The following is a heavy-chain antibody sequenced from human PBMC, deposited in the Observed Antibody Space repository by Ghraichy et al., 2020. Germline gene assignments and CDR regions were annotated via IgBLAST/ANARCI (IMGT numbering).Heavy chain of an antibody. Sequence: SETLSLTCTVSGGSISSYYWSWIRQPPGKGLEWIGYIYYSGSTNYNPSLKSRVTISVDTSKNQFSLKLSSVTAADTAVYYCARVVVTVPRGWFDPWGQGTLVTVSS. CDR3: ARVVVTVPRGWFDP. CDR2: IYYSGST. V-gene: IGHV4-59*01. D-gene: IGHD2-21*02. CDR1: GGSISSYY. J-gene: IGHJ5*02.